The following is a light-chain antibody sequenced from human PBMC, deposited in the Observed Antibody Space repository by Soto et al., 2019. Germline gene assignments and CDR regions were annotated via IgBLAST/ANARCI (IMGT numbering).Light chain of an antibody. J-gene: IGKJ5*01. CDR1: QSVSSY. CDR2: DAS. CDR3: QQRSNWPPT. Sequence: TQSPGTLSLSPGERATLSCRASQSVSSYLAWYQQKPGQAPRLLIYDASNRATGIPARFSGSGSGTDFTLTISSLEPEDFAVYYCQQRSNWPPTFGQGTRLEIK. V-gene: IGKV3-11*01.